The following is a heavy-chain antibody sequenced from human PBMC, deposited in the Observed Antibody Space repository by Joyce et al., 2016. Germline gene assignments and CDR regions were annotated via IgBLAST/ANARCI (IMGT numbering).Heavy chain of an antibody. CDR3: AKVYLYNSSGSYGMDV. Sequence: QMQLVESGGGVVQPGRSLRLSCVASGFTFSIFGMHWVRQAPGNGLEWLGVTSYDGSNKYYADSVKGRFTISRDNSKNTLYLQMNSLRIEDTAVYYCAKVYLYNSSGSYGMDVWGQGTTVTVS. CDR1: GFTFSIFG. CDR2: TSYDGSNK. D-gene: IGHD3-22*01. V-gene: IGHV3-30*18. J-gene: IGHJ6*02.